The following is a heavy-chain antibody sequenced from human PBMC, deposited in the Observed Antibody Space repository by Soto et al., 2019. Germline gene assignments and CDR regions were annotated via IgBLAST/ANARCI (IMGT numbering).Heavy chain of an antibody. CDR3: GRDLGGFSAGSCRYNWLDS. Sequence: QVQLVQSGAEVKKPGSSVKVSCRASGDTFTNYAISWVRQAPGQGLEWMGGIIPFYGTAHYAQKFQDRVTIIANTSTSQADMALSSLRPEATAVYYCGRDLGGFSAGSCRYNWLDSWGQGTLVTVSS. V-gene: IGHV1-69*06. D-gene: IGHD2-15*01. CDR1: GDTFTNYA. CDR2: IIPFYGTA. J-gene: IGHJ5*01.